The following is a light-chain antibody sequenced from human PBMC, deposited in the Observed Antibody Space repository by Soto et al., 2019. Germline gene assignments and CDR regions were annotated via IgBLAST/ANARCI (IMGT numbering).Light chain of an antibody. J-gene: IGKJ4*01. CDR2: AAS. CDR1: QGISIW. Sequence: DIQMTQSPSSVSASVGDRVTITCRASQGISIWLAWYQQKPGKAPKLLIYAASSLQSRVPSRVSGSGSGTDFTRTISSLQPEEFATYYCQQANRFPLTFGGGTKVEIK. V-gene: IGKV1-12*01. CDR3: QQANRFPLT.